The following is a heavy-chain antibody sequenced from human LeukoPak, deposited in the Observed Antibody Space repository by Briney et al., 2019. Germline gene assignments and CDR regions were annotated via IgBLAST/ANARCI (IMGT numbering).Heavy chain of an antibody. CDR2: IGLGAGGT. CDR1: GFTFSSYA. D-gene: IGHD2-21*01. J-gene: IGHJ4*02. CDR3: ANRGPSDSPYYSDF. V-gene: IGHV3-23*01. Sequence: GGSLRLSCTASGFTFSSYAMSWVRQAPGKGLEWVSTIGLGAGGTIYADSVKGRFTISRDNSKNTLYLQMNSLRAEDTAVYYCANRGPSDSPYYSDFWGQGVLVTVSS.